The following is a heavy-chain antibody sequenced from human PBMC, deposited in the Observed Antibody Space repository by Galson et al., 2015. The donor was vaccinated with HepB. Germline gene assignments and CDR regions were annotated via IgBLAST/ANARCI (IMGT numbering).Heavy chain of an antibody. CDR2: IKQDGSEK. CDR3: ARADGDYLLNYYYYYMDV. J-gene: IGHJ6*03. CDR1: GFTFSSYW. D-gene: IGHD4-17*01. V-gene: IGHV3-7*03. Sequence: SLRLSCAASGFTFSSYWMSWVRQAPGKGLEWVANIKQDGSEKYYVDSVKGRFTISRDNAKNSLYLQMNSLRAEDTAVYYCARADGDYLLNYYYYYMDVWGKGTTVTVSS.